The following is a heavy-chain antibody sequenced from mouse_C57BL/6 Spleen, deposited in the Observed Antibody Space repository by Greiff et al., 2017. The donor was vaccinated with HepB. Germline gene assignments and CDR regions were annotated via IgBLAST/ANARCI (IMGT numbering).Heavy chain of an antibody. CDR2: IYPGDGDT. Sequence: VQLVESGAELVKPGASVKISCKASGYAFSSYWMNWVKQRPGKGLEWIGQIYPGDGDTNYNGKFKGKATLTADKSSSTAYMQLSSLTSEDSAVYFCAREGSSGPAWFAYWGQGTLVTVSA. D-gene: IGHD3-2*02. CDR3: AREGSSGPAWFAY. V-gene: IGHV1-80*01. J-gene: IGHJ3*01. CDR1: GYAFSSYW.